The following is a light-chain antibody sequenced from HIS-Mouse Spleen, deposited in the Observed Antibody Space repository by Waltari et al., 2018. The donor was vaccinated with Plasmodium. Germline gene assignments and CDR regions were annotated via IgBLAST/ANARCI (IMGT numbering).Light chain of an antibody. Sequence: EIVMTQSPATLSVSPGERATLSCRASQSVSSNLAWYQQKPSQAPRLLIYGASTRATGIAARFSGSASGTEVTLTISSMQSEDFAVYYCQQYNNWPRGTFGQGTKVEIK. CDR2: GAS. V-gene: IGKV3-15*01. CDR3: QQYNNWPRGT. J-gene: IGKJ1*01. CDR1: QSVSSN.